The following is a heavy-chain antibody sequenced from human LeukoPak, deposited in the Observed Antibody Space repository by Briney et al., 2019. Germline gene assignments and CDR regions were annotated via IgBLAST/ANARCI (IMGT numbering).Heavy chain of an antibody. V-gene: IGHV1-2*02. J-gene: IGHJ3*02. CDR2: INPNSGDT. Sequence: ASVKVSCKASGYTFSGYYMHWVRQAPGQGLEWMGWINPNSGDTNYAQKFQGRVTITTDESASTAYMELSSLRSEDTAVYYCARVSTMIDAFDIWGQGTMVTVSS. D-gene: IGHD3-22*01. CDR1: GYTFSGYY. CDR3: ARVSTMIDAFDI.